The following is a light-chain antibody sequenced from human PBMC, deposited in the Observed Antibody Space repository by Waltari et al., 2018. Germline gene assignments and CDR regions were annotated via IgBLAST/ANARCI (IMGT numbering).Light chain of an antibody. CDR1: QSVGSY. CDR2: GAS. V-gene: IGKV3-15*01. Sequence: IVMTPSPATLSLPPRQGFTPNCRTSQSVGSYLAWYQQRPGQAPRLLIYGASTRATGFPARFSGSGSGTEFTLTISSLQPEDFAVYYCQQYDPCPLTFGGGTKVEIK. CDR3: QQYDPCPLT. J-gene: IGKJ4*01.